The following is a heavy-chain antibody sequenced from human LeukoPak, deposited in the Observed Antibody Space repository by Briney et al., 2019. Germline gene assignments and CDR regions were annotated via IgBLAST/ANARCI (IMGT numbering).Heavy chain of an antibody. CDR2: IYPGDSDT. D-gene: IGHD4-11*01. V-gene: IGHV5-51*01. J-gene: IGHJ5*02. CDR3: ARVVTLTHPFDL. CDR1: GYSFTSYW. Sequence: PGESLKISCTGFGYSFTSYWIAWVRQMPGKGLEWMGIIYPGDSDTRYSPSFQGQVTISADKSISTVYLQWSSLKASDTAMYYCARVVTLTHPFDLWGQGTLVTVSS.